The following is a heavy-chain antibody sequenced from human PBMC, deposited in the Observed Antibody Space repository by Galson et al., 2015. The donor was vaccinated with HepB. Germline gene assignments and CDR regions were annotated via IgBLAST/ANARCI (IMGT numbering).Heavy chain of an antibody. J-gene: IGHJ4*02. D-gene: IGHD3-22*01. CDR3: ARENYDSSGYYPY. CDR2: IWYDGSNK. V-gene: IGHV3-33*01. Sequence: SLRLSCAASGFTFSSYGMHWVRQAPGKGLEWVAVIWYDGSNKYYADSVKGRFTISRDNSKNTLYLQMNSLRAKDTAVYYCARENYDSSGYYPYWGQGTLVTVSS. CDR1: GFTFSSYG.